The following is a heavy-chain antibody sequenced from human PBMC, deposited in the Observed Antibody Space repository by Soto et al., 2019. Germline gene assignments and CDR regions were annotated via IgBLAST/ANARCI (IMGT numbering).Heavy chain of an antibody. CDR2: ISGDGDGT. Sequence: EVQLLESGGGLTQPGGSLRLSCAASGITLSNYAMSWVRKAPGKGLEWVSAISGDGDGTYYADSVQGRFTISRDNSKNTMSLQMNSLRAEDTAVYFCATLPCIVVNDLCYNVFDLWGQGTMVTVSS. J-gene: IGHJ3*01. CDR3: ATLPCIVVNDLCYNVFDL. D-gene: IGHD2-8*01. V-gene: IGHV3-23*01. CDR1: GITLSNYA.